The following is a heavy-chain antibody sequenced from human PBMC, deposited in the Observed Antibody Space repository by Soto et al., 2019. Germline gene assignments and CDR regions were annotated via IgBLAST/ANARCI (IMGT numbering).Heavy chain of an antibody. CDR1: GGSISSGDYY. D-gene: IGHD1-26*01. Sequence: TLSLTCTVSGGSISSGDYYWSWIRQPPGKGLEWIGYIYYSGSTYYNPSLKSRVTISVDTSKNQFSLKLSSVTAADTAVYYCARARGVPTGLDYWGQGTLVTVSS. CDR2: IYYSGST. J-gene: IGHJ4*02. CDR3: ARARGVPTGLDY. V-gene: IGHV4-30-4*01.